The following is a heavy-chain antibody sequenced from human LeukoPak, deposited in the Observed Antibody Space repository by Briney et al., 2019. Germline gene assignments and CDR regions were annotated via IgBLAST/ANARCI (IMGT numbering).Heavy chain of an antibody. CDR1: GFTFSSYS. CDR2: ISSSSSYI. J-gene: IGHJ5*02. D-gene: IGHD3-10*01. V-gene: IGHV3-21*01. Sequence: GGSLRLSCAASGFTFSSYSMNWVRQAPGKGLEWVSSISSSSSYIYYADSVKGRFTISRDNAKNSLYLQMNSLRAEDTAVYYCARDVGLHGSGSYYHWGQGTLVTVSS. CDR3: ARDVGLHGSGSYYH.